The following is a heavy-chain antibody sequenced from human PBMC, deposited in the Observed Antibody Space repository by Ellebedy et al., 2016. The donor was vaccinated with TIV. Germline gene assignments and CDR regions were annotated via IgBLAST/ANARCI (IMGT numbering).Heavy chain of an antibody. J-gene: IGHJ5*02. D-gene: IGHD1-26*01. Sequence: SETLSLTCTVSGDSINSYYWSWFRQPAGKGLEWIGRIYTSGTSNYNPSLKSRVAMSVDTSQKQIPLKLRSVTAADTAVYYCARDKLGGPRRWFDPWGQGTLVTVSS. CDR1: GDSINSYY. CDR2: IYTSGTS. CDR3: ARDKLGGPRRWFDP. V-gene: IGHV4-4*07.